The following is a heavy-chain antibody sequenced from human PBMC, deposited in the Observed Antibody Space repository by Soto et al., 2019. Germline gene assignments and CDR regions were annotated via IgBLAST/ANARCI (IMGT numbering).Heavy chain of an antibody. CDR1: GYTFTNYG. Sequence: ASVKVSCKASGYTFTNYGISWVRQAPGQGLEWIGWISAYSGNTKYAQKLQERVTMTTDTSTSTAYMELSSLRSEDTAVYYCAATIIAVGGSGYYGLDVWGQATTVTVSS. V-gene: IGHV1-18*01. J-gene: IGHJ6*02. CDR3: AATIIAVGGSGYYGLDV. D-gene: IGHD2-21*01. CDR2: ISAYSGNT.